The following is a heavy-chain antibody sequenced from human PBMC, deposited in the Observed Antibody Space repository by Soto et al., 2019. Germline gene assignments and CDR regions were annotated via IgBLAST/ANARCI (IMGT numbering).Heavy chain of an antibody. V-gene: IGHV3-43*01. D-gene: IGHD3-22*01. CDR3: AKDLYDSSGYYSGPMDY. Sequence: GGSLRLSCAASGFTFDDYTMHWVRQAPGKGLEWVSLISWDGGSTYYADSVKGRFTISRDNSKNSLYLQMNSLRTEDTALYYCAKDLYDSSGYYSGPMDYWGQGNLVTVSS. CDR2: ISWDGGST. J-gene: IGHJ4*02. CDR1: GFTFDDYT.